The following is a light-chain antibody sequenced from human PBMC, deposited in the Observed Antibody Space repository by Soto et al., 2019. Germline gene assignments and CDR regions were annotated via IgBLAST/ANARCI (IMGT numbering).Light chain of an antibody. CDR2: EVN. Sequence: QSALTQPASVSGSPEQSITIYCTGTSSDVGGYNLVSWYQHLPGQAPKLMIYEVNKRPSGISHRFSGSKSGNTASLTISGLQADDEADYYCCSYSGSSTYVVFGGGTKLTVL. J-gene: IGLJ2*01. CDR1: SSDVGGYNL. V-gene: IGLV2-23*02. CDR3: CSYSGSSTYVV.